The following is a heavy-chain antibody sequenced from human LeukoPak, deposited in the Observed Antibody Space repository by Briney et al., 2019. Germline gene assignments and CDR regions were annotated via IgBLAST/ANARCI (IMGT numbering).Heavy chain of an antibody. CDR2: ISGSGGST. J-gene: IGHJ1*01. Sequence: PGGSLRLSCAASGFTFSSYAMSWVRQAPGKGLEWVSAISGSGGSTYYADSVKGRFTISRDNSKNTLYLQMNSLRAEDTAVYYCANSDYYDSSGYPLDAEYFQHWGQGTLVTVFS. CDR3: ANSDYYDSSGYPLDAEYFQH. CDR1: GFTFSSYA. D-gene: IGHD3-22*01. V-gene: IGHV3-23*01.